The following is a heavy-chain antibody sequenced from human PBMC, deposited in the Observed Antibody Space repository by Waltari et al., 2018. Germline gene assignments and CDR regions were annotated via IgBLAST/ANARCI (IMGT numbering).Heavy chain of an antibody. D-gene: IGHD1-26*01. Sequence: QVQLVESGGGVVQPGGSLRLSCAASGFTFSSYGMHWVRQAPGKGLEWVAFIRYDGSNKYYADSVKGRFTISRDNSKNTLYLQMNSLRAEDTAVYYCAKGWSFGMGGGNYWGQGTLVTVSS. CDR2: IRYDGSNK. CDR1: GFTFSSYG. V-gene: IGHV3-30*02. CDR3: AKGWSFGMGGGNY. J-gene: IGHJ4*02.